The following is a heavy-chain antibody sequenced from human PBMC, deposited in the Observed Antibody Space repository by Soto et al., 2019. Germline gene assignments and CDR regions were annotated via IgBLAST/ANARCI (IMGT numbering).Heavy chain of an antibody. CDR1: GYTFTSYA. Sequence: QVPLVQSGAEVKKPGASVKVSCKASGYTFTSYAMHWVRQAPGQRLEWMGWINAGNGNTKYSQKFQGRVTITRDTSASTAYMELSSLRSEDTAVYYCARGYCSGGSCYSHFDYWGQGTLVTVSS. CDR2: INAGNGNT. CDR3: ARGYCSGGSCYSHFDY. V-gene: IGHV1-3*01. J-gene: IGHJ4*02. D-gene: IGHD2-15*01.